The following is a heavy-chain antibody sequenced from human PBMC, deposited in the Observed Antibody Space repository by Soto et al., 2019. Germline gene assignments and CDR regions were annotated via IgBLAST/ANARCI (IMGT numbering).Heavy chain of an antibody. CDR1: GFTFSSYA. D-gene: IGHD3-10*01. Sequence: GGSLRLSCAASGFTFSSYAMSWVRQAPGKGLEWVSAISGSGGSTYYADSVKGRFTISRDNSKNTLYLQMNSLRAEDTAVYYCAKAPRYYGSGSYYYWGQGTLVTVSS. V-gene: IGHV3-23*01. CDR2: ISGSGGST. CDR3: AKAPRYYGSGSYYY. J-gene: IGHJ4*02.